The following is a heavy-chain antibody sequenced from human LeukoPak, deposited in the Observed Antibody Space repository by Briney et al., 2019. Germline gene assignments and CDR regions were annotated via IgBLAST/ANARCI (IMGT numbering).Heavy chain of an antibody. CDR1: GVSFNDYY. D-gene: IGHD4-17*01. Sequence: PSEPLSLTCAVSGVSFNDYYWSWVRQTTGKGLEWIGEINHSGYTNDSPSLKSRVTLSIDTSRKQFSLNLRSVTVADTGIYYCTRMTTGHDYWGQGTLVTVSS. CDR3: TRMTTGHDY. V-gene: IGHV4-34*01. CDR2: INHSGYT. J-gene: IGHJ4*02.